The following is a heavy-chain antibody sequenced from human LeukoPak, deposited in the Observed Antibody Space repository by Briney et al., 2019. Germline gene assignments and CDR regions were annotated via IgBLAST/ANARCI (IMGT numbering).Heavy chain of an antibody. J-gene: IGHJ5*02. CDR1: GYTFTGYY. Sequence: GASVKVSCKASGYTFTGYYMHWVRQAPGQGLEWMGWINPNSGDTNYAQKFQGRVTVTRDTSITTTYMELSRLKSDDTAVYYCARGYYYDTSGYYTSANWFDPWGQGTLVTVSS. CDR2: INPNSGDT. D-gene: IGHD3-22*01. CDR3: ARGYYYDTSGYYTSANWFDP. V-gene: IGHV1-2*02.